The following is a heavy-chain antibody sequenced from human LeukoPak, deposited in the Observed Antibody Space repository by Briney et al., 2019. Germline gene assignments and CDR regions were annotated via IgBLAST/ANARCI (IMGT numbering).Heavy chain of an antibody. Sequence: PGGSLRLSCAASGFTFSSYSMTWVRQAPGKGLEWVSSISSSSSYIYYADSVEGRFTISRDNAKNSLYLQMNSLRAEDTAVYYCARKLQAKLDYWGQGTLVTVSS. CDR3: ARKLQAKLDY. CDR1: GFTFSSYS. CDR2: ISSSSSYI. V-gene: IGHV3-21*01. D-gene: IGHD5-24*01. J-gene: IGHJ4*02.